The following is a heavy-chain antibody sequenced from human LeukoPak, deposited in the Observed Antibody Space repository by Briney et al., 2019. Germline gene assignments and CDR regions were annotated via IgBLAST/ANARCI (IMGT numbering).Heavy chain of an antibody. Sequence: SETLSLTCTVSGGSISNFYWSWIRQPPGKGLEWIGYIHNSGSTKHNPSLKSRVTISVVTAKNQFSLKVSSVTAADTAVCYCARSPYYDSSGINFDYWGQGTLVTVSS. V-gene: IGHV4-59*01. J-gene: IGHJ4*02. CDR3: ARSPYYDSSGINFDY. CDR2: IHNSGST. D-gene: IGHD3-22*01. CDR1: GGSISNFY.